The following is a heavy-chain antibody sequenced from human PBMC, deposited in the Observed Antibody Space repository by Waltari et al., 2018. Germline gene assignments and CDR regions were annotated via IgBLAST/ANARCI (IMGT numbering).Heavy chain of an antibody. CDR1: GFTFTPAW. CDR3: TTLGDADYYGMDV. J-gene: IGHJ6*02. Sequence: EVQLVESGGGWVKPGGSLRLSCAAYGFTFTPAWMNWVRQAPGKGLEWVDRIKSKTDGGTTDYAAPVKGRFTSSRDDSKNTLYLQMNSLKTEDTAVYYCTTLGDADYYGMDVWGQGTTVTVSS. CDR2: IKSKTDGGTT. D-gene: IGHD2-21*02. V-gene: IGHV3-15*07.